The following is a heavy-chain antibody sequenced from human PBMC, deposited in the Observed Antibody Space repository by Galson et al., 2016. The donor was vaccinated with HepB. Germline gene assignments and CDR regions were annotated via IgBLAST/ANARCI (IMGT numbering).Heavy chain of an antibody. CDR2: ISGGGGST. D-gene: IGHD3-10*01. CDR3: VKGLYGSGSSGDY. CDR1: GFTFNSYG. V-gene: IGHV3-23*01. Sequence: SLRLSCAASGFTFNSYGMSWVRQAPGKGLEWVSSISGGGGSTDYAGSVKGRLTISRDNSKNTLYLHLNSLRAEDTAVYFCVKGLYGSGSSGDYWGQGTLVTVPS. J-gene: IGHJ4*02.